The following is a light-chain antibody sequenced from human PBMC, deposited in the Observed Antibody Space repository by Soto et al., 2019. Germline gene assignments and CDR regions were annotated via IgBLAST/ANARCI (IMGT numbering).Light chain of an antibody. Sequence: DMQKTQSPSSLSASVGDRVSINCRSSQNISNYLHWYQQRPGKAPKLLIYAASNLRSGVPSRFSGSGSGTDFTLTISSLQSEDFATYYCQQSYSIPRLTFGPGTRVEIK. CDR1: QNISNY. CDR3: QQSYSIPRLT. CDR2: AAS. J-gene: IGKJ3*01. V-gene: IGKV1-39*01.